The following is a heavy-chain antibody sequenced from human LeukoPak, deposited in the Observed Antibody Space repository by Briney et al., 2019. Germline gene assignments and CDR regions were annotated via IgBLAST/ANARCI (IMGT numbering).Heavy chain of an antibody. Sequence: GSLRLSCAASGFTFSSYAMSWVRQAPGKGLEWVSAISGSGGSTYYADSVKGRFTISRDNSKNTLYLQMNSLRAEDTAVYYCAKGITFGGVIVLSLDYWGQGTLVTVSS. CDR1: GFTFSSYA. V-gene: IGHV3-23*01. CDR2: ISGSGGST. D-gene: IGHD3-16*02. J-gene: IGHJ4*02. CDR3: AKGITFGGVIVLSLDY.